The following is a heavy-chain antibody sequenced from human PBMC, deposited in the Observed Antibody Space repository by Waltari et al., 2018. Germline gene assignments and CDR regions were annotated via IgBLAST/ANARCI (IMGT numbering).Heavy chain of an antibody. D-gene: IGHD3-3*01. J-gene: IGHJ6*02. CDR2: ISAYNGNT. Sequence: QVQLVQSGAEVKKPGASVKVSCKASGYTFTSYGISWVRQAPGQGLEWMGWISAYNGNTNYAQKLQGRGTMTTDTSTSTAYMELRSLRSDDTAVYYCARDPSITIFGVVIVYYGMDVWGQGTTVTVSS. CDR1: GYTFTSYG. V-gene: IGHV1-18*01. CDR3: ARDPSITIFGVVIVYYGMDV.